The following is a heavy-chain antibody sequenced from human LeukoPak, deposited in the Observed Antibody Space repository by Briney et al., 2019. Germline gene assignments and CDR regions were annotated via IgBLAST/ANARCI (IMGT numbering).Heavy chain of an antibody. D-gene: IGHD3-10*01. V-gene: IGHV4-39*01. CDR1: GGSISSSSYY. J-gene: IGHJ4*02. CDR2: IYYSGST. CDR3: ARQVTGFAELGPTGERDF. Sequence: PSETLSLTCTVSGGSISSSSYYWGWIRQPPGKGLEYIGSIYYSGSTYYNPSLKSRVTISVDTSKNQFFLRLFSVTAADTARYYCARQVTGFAELGPTGERDFWGQGTQVTVSS.